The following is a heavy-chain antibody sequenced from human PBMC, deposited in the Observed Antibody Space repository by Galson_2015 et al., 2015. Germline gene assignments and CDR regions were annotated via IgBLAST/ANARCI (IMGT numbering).Heavy chain of an antibody. J-gene: IGHJ4*02. CDR1: GGSISSYY. CDR3: AGVTNYGSGSYYDDY. Sequence: SETLSLTCTVSGGSISSYYWSWIRQPPGKGLEWIGYIYYSGSTNYNSSLKSRVTISVDTSKNQFSLKLTSVTAADTAVYYCAGVTNYGSGSYYDDYWGQGTLVTVSS. CDR2: IYYSGST. V-gene: IGHV4-59*01. D-gene: IGHD3-10*01.